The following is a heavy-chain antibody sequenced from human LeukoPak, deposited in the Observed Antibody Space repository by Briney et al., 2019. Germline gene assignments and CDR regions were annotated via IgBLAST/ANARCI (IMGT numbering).Heavy chain of an antibody. J-gene: IGHJ5*02. V-gene: IGHV4-39*01. CDR1: GGSISSSSYY. CDR3: ARQAQQLVRGGFDP. CDR2: IYYSGST. Sequence: SETLSLTCTVSGGSISSSSYYWGWIRQPPGKGLEWIGSIYYSGSTYYNPSLKSRVTISVDTSKNQFSLKLSSVTAADTAVYYCARQAQQLVRGGFDPWGQGTLVTVPS. D-gene: IGHD6-13*01.